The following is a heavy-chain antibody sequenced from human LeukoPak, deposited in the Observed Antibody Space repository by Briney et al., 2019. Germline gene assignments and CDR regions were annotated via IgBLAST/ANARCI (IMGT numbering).Heavy chain of an antibody. Sequence: GASVEVSCKASGYTFTSYDINWVRQATGQGLEWMGWMNPNSGNTGYAQKFQGRVTMTRNTSISTAYMELSSLRSEDTAVYYCARVDSSSLDWFDPWGQGTLVTVSS. J-gene: IGHJ5*02. CDR1: GYTFTSYD. CDR3: ARVDSSSLDWFDP. V-gene: IGHV1-8*01. CDR2: MNPNSGNT. D-gene: IGHD6-13*01.